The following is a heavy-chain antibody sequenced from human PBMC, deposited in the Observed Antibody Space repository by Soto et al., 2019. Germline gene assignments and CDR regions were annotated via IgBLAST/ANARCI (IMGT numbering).Heavy chain of an antibody. V-gene: IGHV3-48*02. CDR2: ISKSSTTI. CDR1: GFTLSTYS. J-gene: IGHJ6*02. CDR3: AIDPPNFYYYGMDV. Sequence: EVQLVESGGGLVQPGGSLRLSCIASGFTLSTYSMTWVRQAPGKGLELLSYISKSSTTINYADSVKGRFTISRDNAKNSVYLEMSSLRDEDSAVYYCAIDPPNFYYYGMDVWGQGTTVTVSS.